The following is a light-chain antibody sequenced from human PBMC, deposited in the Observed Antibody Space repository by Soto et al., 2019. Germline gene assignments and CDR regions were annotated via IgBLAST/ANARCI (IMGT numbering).Light chain of an antibody. CDR3: QKYSGAPPT. J-gene: IGKJ1*01. CDR2: AAS. CDR1: QAIGIY. V-gene: IGKV1-27*01. Sequence: DIHMTQSPSSLSTSVGDRVTITCRASQAIGIYLAWYQQKPGKVPKLLIYAASTLQSGVPSRFSGSGSGTDFTLTINSLQPEDVATYFCQKYSGAPPTFGQGTNVDIK.